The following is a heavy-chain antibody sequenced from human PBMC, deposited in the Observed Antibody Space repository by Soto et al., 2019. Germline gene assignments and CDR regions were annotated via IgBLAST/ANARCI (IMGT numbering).Heavy chain of an antibody. CDR1: GFTFSSYA. CDR2: ISGSGGST. V-gene: IGHV3-23*01. D-gene: IGHD4-17*01. Sequence: EVQLLESGGGLVQPGGSLRLSCAASGFTFSSYAMSWVRQAPGKGLEWVSAISGSGGSTYYADSVKGRFTISRDNSKNTLYLQMNSLRAEDTAVYYCAKLSPPEGTLTTVPNWFDPWGQGTLVTVSS. CDR3: AKLSPPEGTLTTVPNWFDP. J-gene: IGHJ5*02.